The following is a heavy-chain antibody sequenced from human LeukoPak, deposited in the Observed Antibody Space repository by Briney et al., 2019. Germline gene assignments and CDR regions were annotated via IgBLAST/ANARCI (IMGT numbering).Heavy chain of an antibody. D-gene: IGHD3-10*01. CDR1: GYSFTSYW. V-gene: IGHV5-51*01. CDR2: IYPGDSET. CDR3: ARQDYYGSGSYYRPSYYYGMDV. Sequence: LGESLKISCKGSGYSFTSYWIGWVRQMPGEGLEWMGVIYPGDSETRYSPSFQGQVTISADKSISTAYLQWSSLKASDTAMYYCARQDYYGSGSYYRPSYYYGMDVWGQGTTVTVSS. J-gene: IGHJ6*02.